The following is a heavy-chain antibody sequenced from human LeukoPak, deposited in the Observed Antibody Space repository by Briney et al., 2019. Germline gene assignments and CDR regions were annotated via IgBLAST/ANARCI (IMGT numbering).Heavy chain of an antibody. Sequence: ASVKLSCTAAGYTFTGYYMHWVRQAPGQGLEWMGWINPNIGGTNYAQKFQGWVTMTSDTSISTAYMELSRLRSDDTDVYYCARGVGCSSTSCYEVYYYGMDVWGKGTTVTVSS. V-gene: IGHV1-2*04. D-gene: IGHD2-2*01. CDR1: GYTFTGYY. J-gene: IGHJ6*04. CDR2: INPNIGGT. CDR3: ARGVGCSSTSCYEVYYYGMDV.